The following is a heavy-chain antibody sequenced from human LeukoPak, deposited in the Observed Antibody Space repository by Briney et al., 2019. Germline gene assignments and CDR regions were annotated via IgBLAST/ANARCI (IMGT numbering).Heavy chain of an antibody. Sequence: PGGSLRLSCAASGFTFSSYSMNWVRQAPGKGLEWVSSISSSSSYIYYADSAKGRFTISRDNAKNSLYLQMNSLRAEDTAVYYCARGKYSSGWHADYWGQGTLVTVSS. CDR1: GFTFSSYS. D-gene: IGHD6-19*01. CDR2: ISSSSSYI. J-gene: IGHJ4*02. CDR3: ARGKYSSGWHADY. V-gene: IGHV3-21*01.